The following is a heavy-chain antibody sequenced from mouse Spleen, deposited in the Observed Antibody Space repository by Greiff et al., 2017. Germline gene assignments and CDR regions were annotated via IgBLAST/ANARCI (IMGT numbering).Heavy chain of an antibody. D-gene: IGHD1-1*01. CDR3: ARNYYGSSPAWFAY. CDR2: IDPEAGET. CDR1: GFNIKDYY. Sequence: VQLKQSGAELVKPGASVKLSCTASGFNIKDYYMHWVKQRPEQGLEWIGRIDPEAGETKYAPKFQGKATITADTSSNTAYLQLSSLTSKDTAVYYCARNYYGSSPAWFAYWGQGTLVTVSA. V-gene: IGHV14-2*01. J-gene: IGHJ3*01.